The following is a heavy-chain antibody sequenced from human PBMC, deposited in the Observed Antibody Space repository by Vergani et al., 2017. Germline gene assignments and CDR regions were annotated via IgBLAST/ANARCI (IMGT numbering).Heavy chain of an antibody. Sequence: EVQLVESGGDLAQPGGSLTLSCVAYGLVFSDYTMSWVRQAPGRGLEWVAFIRNKAYGGTTEYAASVKGRFTISRDDSKRLAYLQLSGLKTEDTAVYFCSRGRGYSFGYSDYWGQGTLVTVSS. CDR3: SRGRGYSFGYSDY. J-gene: IGHJ4*02. CDR2: IRNKAYGGTT. V-gene: IGHV3-49*04. CDR1: GLVFSDYT. D-gene: IGHD5-18*01.